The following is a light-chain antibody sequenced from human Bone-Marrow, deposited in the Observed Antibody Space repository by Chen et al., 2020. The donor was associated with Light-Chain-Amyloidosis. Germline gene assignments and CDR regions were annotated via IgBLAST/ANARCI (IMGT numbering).Light chain of an antibody. CDR2: RDT. Sequence: SYELTQSPSVSVSPGQTARITCSGDDLPTQYAYWYQQKPGQAPVLVIHRDTGRPSGISERFSGASAGTTATLTISGVQAEDEADYHCQSADSSGTYEVIFGGGTKLTVL. V-gene: IGLV3-25*03. J-gene: IGLJ2*01. CDR3: QSADSSGTYEVI. CDR1: DLPTQY.